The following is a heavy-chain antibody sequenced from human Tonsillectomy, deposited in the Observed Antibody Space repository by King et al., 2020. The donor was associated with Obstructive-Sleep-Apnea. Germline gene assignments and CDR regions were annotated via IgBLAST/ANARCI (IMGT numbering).Heavy chain of an antibody. CDR2: INTNTGNP. D-gene: IGHD3-9*01. V-gene: IGHV7-4-1*02. CDR1: GYTFTSYA. CDR3: ASEGKVLRYFDWLSPSPYGMDV. Sequence: QLVQSGSELKKPGASVKVSCKASGYTFTSYAMNWVRQAPGQGLEWMGWINTNTGNPTYAQGFTGRFVFSLDTSVSTAYLQISSLKAEDTAVYYCASEGKVLRYFDWLSPSPYGMDVWGQGTTVTVSS. J-gene: IGHJ6*02.